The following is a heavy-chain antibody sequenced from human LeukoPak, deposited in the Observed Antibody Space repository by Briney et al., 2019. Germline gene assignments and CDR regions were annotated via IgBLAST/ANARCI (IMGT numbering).Heavy chain of an antibody. CDR1: GYIFTSYG. D-gene: IGHD3-10*02. J-gene: IGHJ3*01. Sequence: ASVKVSCKTSGYIFTSYGIGWVRQAPGQGLEWMGWISVYRGNRNFAQNLQGRVTLTTDTSTNTAYMELRSLTSDDTAVYYCGRVVYYVNRGEGFDVWGKGTKVTVFS. CDR2: ISVYRGNR. V-gene: IGHV1-18*01. CDR3: GRVVYYVNRGEGFDV.